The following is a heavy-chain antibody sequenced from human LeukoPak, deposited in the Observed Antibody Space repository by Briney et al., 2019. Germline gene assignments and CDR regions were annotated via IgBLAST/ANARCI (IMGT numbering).Heavy chain of an antibody. CDR1: GYSVMELS. D-gene: IGHD3-9*01. V-gene: IGHV1-24*01. CDR3: AKDRGVLRYFDWLSFLFDY. J-gene: IGHJ4*02. CDR2: FDPEDGET. Sequence: ASVKVSCKVSGYSVMELSMHWVRQAPGKGLEWMGGFDPEDGETIYAQKFQGRVTMTEDTSTDTAYMELSSLRSEDTAVYYCAKDRGVLRYFDWLSFLFDYWGQGTLVTVSS.